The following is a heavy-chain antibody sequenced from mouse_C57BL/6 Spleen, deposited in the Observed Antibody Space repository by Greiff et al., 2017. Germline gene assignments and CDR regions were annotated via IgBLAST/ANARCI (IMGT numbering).Heavy chain of an antibody. CDR1: GYTFTSYW. D-gene: IGHD1-1*01. J-gene: IGHJ2*01. Sequence: QVQLQQSGAELVMPGASVKLSCKASGYTFTSYWMHWVKQRPGQGLEWIGEIDPSDSYTNYNQKFKGKSTLTVDKSSSTAYMQLSSLTSEDSAVXYCARRGFTTVVGGYVDYWGQGTTLTVSS. V-gene: IGHV1-69*01. CDR2: IDPSDSYT. CDR3: ARRGFTTVVGGYVDY.